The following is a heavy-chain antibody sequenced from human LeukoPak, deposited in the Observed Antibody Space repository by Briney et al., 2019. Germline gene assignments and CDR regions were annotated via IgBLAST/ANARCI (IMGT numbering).Heavy chain of an antibody. CDR2: ISAYNGNT. J-gene: IGHJ4*02. CDR1: GYTFTSYG. CDR3: ARDRRDYYDSSVYWTFDY. Sequence: ASVKVSCKASGYTFTSYGIGWVRQAPGQGLEWMGWISAYNGNTNYAQKLQGRVTMTTDTSTSTAYMELRSLRSDDTAVYYCARDRRDYYDSSVYWTFDYWGQGTLVTVSS. V-gene: IGHV1-18*01. D-gene: IGHD3-22*01.